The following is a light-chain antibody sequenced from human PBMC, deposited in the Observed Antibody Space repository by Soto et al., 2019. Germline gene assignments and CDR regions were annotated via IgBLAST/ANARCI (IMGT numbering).Light chain of an antibody. J-gene: IGKJ3*01. Sequence: DIQMTQSPSSLSASVGDRVTITCRSSQGISNYIAWYQQKPGKAPKLLLYAASTLQSGVPSRFSGNGSGTDLTLTINSLKPEDVATYACQKYSSVPLFGPGTKVDIK. CDR2: AAS. CDR1: QGISNY. CDR3: QKYSSVPL. V-gene: IGKV1-27*01.